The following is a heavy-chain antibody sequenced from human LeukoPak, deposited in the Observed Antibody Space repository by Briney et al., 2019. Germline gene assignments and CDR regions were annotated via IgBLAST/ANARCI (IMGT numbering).Heavy chain of an antibody. CDR2: IRYDGSTK. CDR1: GFSFSSSA. D-gene: IGHD2/OR15-2a*01. CDR3: AKDGHTTGWLNWFDP. Sequence: GGSLRLSCTASGFSFSSSAMHWVRQAPGKGPEWVAFIRYDGSTKNYADSVKGRFSISRDNSKNTLYLQMNTLRPEDTAIYYCAKDGHTTGWLNWFDPWGQGTLVTVSS. V-gene: IGHV3-30*02. J-gene: IGHJ5*02.